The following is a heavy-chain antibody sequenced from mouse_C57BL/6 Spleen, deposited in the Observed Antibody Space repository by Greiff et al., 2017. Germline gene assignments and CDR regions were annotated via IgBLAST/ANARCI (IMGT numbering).Heavy chain of an antibody. J-gene: IGHJ3*01. V-gene: IGHV1-22*01. CDR3: ARRGGSGYFFAY. CDR1: GYTFTDYN. D-gene: IGHD3-2*02. CDR2: INPNNGGT. Sequence: EVKLMESGPELVKPGASVKMSCKASGYTFTDYNMHWVKQSHGKSLEWIGYINPNNGGTSYNQKFKGKATLTVNKSSSTAYMELRSLTSEDSAVYYCARRGGSGYFFAYWGQGTLVTVSA.